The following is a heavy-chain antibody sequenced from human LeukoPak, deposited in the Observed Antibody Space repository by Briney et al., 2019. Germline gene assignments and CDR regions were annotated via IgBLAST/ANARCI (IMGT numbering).Heavy chain of an antibody. D-gene: IGHD5-12*01. V-gene: IGHV4-4*07. CDR3: ARVTRVTVATILYYYYGMDV. CDR2: IYTSGST. J-gene: IGHJ6*02. Sequence: SETLSLTCTVSGGSISSYYWSWIRQPAGKGLEWIGRIYTSGSTNYNPSLKSRVTMSVDTSKNQFSLKLSSVTAADTAVYYCARVTRVTVATILYYYYGMDVWGQGTTVTVSS. CDR1: GGSISSYY.